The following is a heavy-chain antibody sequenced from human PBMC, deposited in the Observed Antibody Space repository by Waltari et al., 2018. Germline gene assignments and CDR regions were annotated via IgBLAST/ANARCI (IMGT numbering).Heavy chain of an antibody. CDR2: VNYGGTT. CDR1: GGSLSGYY. Sequence: QVRLQPWGAGLLKPSETLSLTCFVSGGSLSGYYWCLLRQPPGKGLEWIGEVNYGGTTNYNPSLKSRITVSIDTSNNQFSLNLNSVTAADTAVYYCAKQVAGSGWYLGWGQGTLVSVSS. J-gene: IGHJ4*02. V-gene: IGHV4-34*01. D-gene: IGHD6-19*01. CDR3: AKQVAGSGWYLG.